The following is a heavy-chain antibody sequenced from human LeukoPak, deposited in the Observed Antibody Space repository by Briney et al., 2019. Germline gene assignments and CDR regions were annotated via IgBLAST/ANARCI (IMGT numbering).Heavy chain of an antibody. V-gene: IGHV3-48*03. J-gene: IGHJ4*02. CDR3: ARPDSSYPFDY. CDR2: ISSSGSTI. Sequence: GGSLRLSCAASGFTFSSYEMNWVRQAPGKGLEWVSYISSSGSTIYYADSVKGRFTISRDNAKNSLYLQMNSLRAEDTAVYYCARPDSSYPFDYWGQGTLVTVSS. D-gene: IGHD3-22*01. CDR1: GFTFSSYE.